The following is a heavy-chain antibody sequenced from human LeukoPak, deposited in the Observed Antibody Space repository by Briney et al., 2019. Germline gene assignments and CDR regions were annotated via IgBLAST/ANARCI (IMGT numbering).Heavy chain of an antibody. Sequence: GASVKVSCKASGGTFSSYAISWVRQAPGQGLEWMGIINPSGGSTSYAQKFQGRVTMTRDMSTSTVYMELSSLRSEDTAVYYCARDGGDYWGQGTLVTVSS. CDR3: ARDGGDY. J-gene: IGHJ4*02. CDR1: GGTFSSYA. V-gene: IGHV1-46*01. CDR2: INPSGGST.